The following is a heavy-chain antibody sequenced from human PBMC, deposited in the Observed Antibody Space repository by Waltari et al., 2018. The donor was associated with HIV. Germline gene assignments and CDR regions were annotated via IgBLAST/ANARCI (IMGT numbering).Heavy chain of an antibody. V-gene: IGHV4-61*02. CDR2: MYTSGST. D-gene: IGHD6-19*01. CDR1: GGSISSGSYS. Sequence: QVQLQESGPGLVKPSQTLSLTCTVSGGSISSGSYSWSCIRRPAGKGLEWIGRMYTSGSTNYNPSLKSRVTISVDTSKNQFSLKLSSVTAADTAVYYCARDGTQSSGWFGWFDPWGQGTLVTVSS. CDR3: ARDGTQSSGWFGWFDP. J-gene: IGHJ5*02.